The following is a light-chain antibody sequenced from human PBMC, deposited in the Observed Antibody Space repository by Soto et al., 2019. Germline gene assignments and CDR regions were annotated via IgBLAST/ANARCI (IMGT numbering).Light chain of an antibody. Sequence: QTVVTQSSSASASLGSSVMLTCTLSSGHSTYIIAWHQQQPGKAPRYLMKLEGSGSYNKGSGIPDRFSGSSSGAERYLTISNLLFEDEADYYCETWDTNVVVFGGGTQLTVL. CDR2: LEGSGSY. CDR3: ETWDTNVVV. J-gene: IGLJ2*01. V-gene: IGLV4-60*02. CDR1: SGHSTYI.